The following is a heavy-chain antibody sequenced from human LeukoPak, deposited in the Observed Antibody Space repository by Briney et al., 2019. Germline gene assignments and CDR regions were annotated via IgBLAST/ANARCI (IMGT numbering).Heavy chain of an antibody. V-gene: IGHV3-66*01. Sequence: GGPLRLSCAASGFTVSSNYMSWVRQAPGKGLEWVSVIYSGGSTYYADSVKGRFTISRDNSKNALYLQMNSLRAEDTAVYYCARETSRSYYFDYWGQGTLVTVSS. J-gene: IGHJ4*02. CDR2: IYSGGST. CDR3: ARETSRSYYFDY. CDR1: GFTVSSNY. D-gene: IGHD1-14*01.